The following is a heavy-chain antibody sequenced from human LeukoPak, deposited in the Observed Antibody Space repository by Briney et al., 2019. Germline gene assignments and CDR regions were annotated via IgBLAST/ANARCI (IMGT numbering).Heavy chain of an antibody. V-gene: IGHV4-39*07. CDR2: INHSGST. D-gene: IGHD3-3*01. J-gene: IGHJ5*02. CDR1: GGSISSSSAY. Sequence: SETLSLTCTVSGGSISSSSAYWGWIRQPPGKGLEWIGEINHSGSTTYNPSLKSRVTISVDTSKNQFSLKLSSVTAADTAVYYCARVLRFLERWFDPWGQGTLVTVSS. CDR3: ARVLRFLERWFDP.